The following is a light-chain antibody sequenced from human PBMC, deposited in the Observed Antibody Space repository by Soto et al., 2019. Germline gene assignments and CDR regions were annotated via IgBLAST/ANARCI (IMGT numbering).Light chain of an antibody. V-gene: IGKV3-11*01. CDR1: QSVSGL. CDR2: ASS. CDR3: QQRSNWPWT. Sequence: EIVLTQSPATLYSSPGEGATLSCGASQSVSGLLAWYQQKPGQAPRLLIYASSNRATGIPARFSGSGSGTVVNLTISRLEPEDFAVCYCQQRSNWPWTFGQGTKV. J-gene: IGKJ1*01.